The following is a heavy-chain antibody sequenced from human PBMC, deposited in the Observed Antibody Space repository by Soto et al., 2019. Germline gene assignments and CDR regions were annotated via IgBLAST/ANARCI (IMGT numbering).Heavy chain of an antibody. J-gene: IGHJ4*02. CDR2: ISSTTNYI. CDR3: ARVLGGMATVPFDY. Sequence: GGSLRLSCAASGFTFTRYSMNWVRQAPGKGLEWVSSISSTTNYIYYGDSMKGRFTISRDNAKNSLYLEMNSLRTEDTAVYYCARVLGGMATVPFDYWGQGALVTVSS. D-gene: IGHD4-4*01. CDR1: GFTFTRYS. V-gene: IGHV3-21*06.